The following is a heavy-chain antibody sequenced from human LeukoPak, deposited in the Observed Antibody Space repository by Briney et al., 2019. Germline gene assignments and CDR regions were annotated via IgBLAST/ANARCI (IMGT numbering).Heavy chain of an antibody. CDR1: GYSISNAYY. Sequence: SETLSLTCTVSGYSISNAYYWGWIRQPPGKGLEWIGYIYYRVTSDYNPSLKSRVTMSVDMSTRQISLKLSSVSAADTAVYYCARAVGGDGSGSLWGPGTLVTVSS. J-gene: IGHJ4*02. CDR3: ARAVGGDGSGSL. V-gene: IGHV4-61*05. D-gene: IGHD3-10*01. CDR2: IYYRVTS.